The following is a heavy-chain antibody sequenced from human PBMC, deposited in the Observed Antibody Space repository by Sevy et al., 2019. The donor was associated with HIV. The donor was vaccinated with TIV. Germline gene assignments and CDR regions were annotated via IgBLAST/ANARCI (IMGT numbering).Heavy chain of an antibody. CDR3: ARFVSLGY. Sequence: GGSLRLSCAASGFTCSSSSMTWVRQAPGKGLEWVATISQGGSEEYYVDSVKGRVTSSRENAKNSLYLQMNSLSAVDTAVYFCARFVSLGYWRQGTLVTVSS. V-gene: IGHV3-7*01. D-gene: IGHD6-13*01. J-gene: IGHJ4*02. CDR1: GFTCSSSS. CDR2: ISQGGSEE.